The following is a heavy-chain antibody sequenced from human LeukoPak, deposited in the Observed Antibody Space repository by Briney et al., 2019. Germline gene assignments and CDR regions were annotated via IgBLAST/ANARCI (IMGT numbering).Heavy chain of an antibody. J-gene: IGHJ4*02. Sequence: GGSLRLSCAASGFTFSSYGMHWVRQAPGKGLEWVAFVSYDGSNKYYADSVRGRFTISRGNSKNTLYLQMNSLRAEDTAVYYCAKDQIGWAPGYVSGPLDQWGQGTLVTVSS. V-gene: IGHV3-30*18. CDR3: AKDQIGWAPGYVSGPLDQ. CDR1: GFTFSSYG. CDR2: VSYDGSNK. D-gene: IGHD6-19*01.